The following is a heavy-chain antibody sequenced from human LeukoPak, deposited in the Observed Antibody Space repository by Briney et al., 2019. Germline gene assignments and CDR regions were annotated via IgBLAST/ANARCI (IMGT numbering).Heavy chain of an antibody. Sequence: ASVKVSCKASGYTFTSYGISWVRQAPGQGLEWMGWISAYNGNTNYAQKLQGRVTMTTDTSTSTAYMELRSLRSDDTAVYYCARDFFPGYSSSAGQFDPWGQGTLVTVSS. CDR3: ARDFFPGYSSSAGQFDP. V-gene: IGHV1-18*01. J-gene: IGHJ5*02. CDR2: ISAYNGNT. CDR1: GYTFTSYG. D-gene: IGHD6-13*01.